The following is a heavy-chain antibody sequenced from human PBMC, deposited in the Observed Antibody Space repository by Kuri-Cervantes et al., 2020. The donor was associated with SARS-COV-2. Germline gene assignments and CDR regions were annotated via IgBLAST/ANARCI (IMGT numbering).Heavy chain of an antibody. CDR2: INHSGST. CDR1: GGSFSNYY. V-gene: IGHV4-34*01. J-gene: IGHJ6*02. CDR3: ARDQYYYYGMDV. Sequence: SQTLSLTCAVYGGSFSNYYWSWIRQPPGKGLEWIGEINHSGSTNYNPSLKSRVTISVDTSKNQFSLNLRSVTAADTAVYYCARDQYYYYGMDVWGQGTTVTVSS.